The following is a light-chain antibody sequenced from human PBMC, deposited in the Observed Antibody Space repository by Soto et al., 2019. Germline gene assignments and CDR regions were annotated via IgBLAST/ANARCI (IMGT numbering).Light chain of an antibody. CDR2: SAT. V-gene: IGKV3-20*01. J-gene: IGKJ4*01. CDR3: QQYRAPLLLT. CDR1: QSVSSSY. Sequence: QSVSSSYLAWYQQKPGQAPRLLIYSATKRATGIPDRFSGSASGTHLTLTISRLETEDFAVYCSQQYRAPLLLTFPGGTKVDIK.